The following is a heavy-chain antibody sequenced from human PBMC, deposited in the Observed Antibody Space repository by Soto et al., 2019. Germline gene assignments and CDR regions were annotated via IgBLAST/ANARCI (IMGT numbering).Heavy chain of an antibody. D-gene: IGHD7-27*01. J-gene: IGHJ1*01. CDR2: IYYNGNT. Sequence: QVQLQESGPGLVKPSETLSLTCTVSGGSISNHYWSWIRQPPGKGLEWSGYIYYNGNTNYNPPLKSRVTMSVDTSKNQISLKLSSVTAADTAVYYCTRANWYSEHWGQGTLVTVSS. CDR3: TRANWYSEH. CDR1: GGSISNHY. V-gene: IGHV4-59*11.